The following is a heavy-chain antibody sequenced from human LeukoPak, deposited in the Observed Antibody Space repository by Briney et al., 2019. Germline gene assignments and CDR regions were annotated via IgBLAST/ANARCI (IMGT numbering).Heavy chain of an antibody. CDR2: INTDGTTT. CDR1: GFTFGDYW. V-gene: IGHV3-74*01. Sequence: TGGSLRLSCGVSGFTFGDYWMHWVRQAPGMGLVWLSHINTDGTTTNYADFVKGRFTISRDNTKNTLYLQMNSLRAEDTAVYYCARGGLEPVDYRGPGTLVTVSS. D-gene: IGHD5-24*01. J-gene: IGHJ4*02. CDR3: ARGGLEPVDY.